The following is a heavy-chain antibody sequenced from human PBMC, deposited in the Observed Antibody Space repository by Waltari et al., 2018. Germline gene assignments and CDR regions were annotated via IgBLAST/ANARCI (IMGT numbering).Heavy chain of an antibody. CDR1: AASISSYY. J-gene: IGHJ4*02. Sequence: QVWLQESGPGLVKPSETLSLTCTVSAASISSYYWSWIRQPPGKGLEWIAYIYFSGSTYYNPSRKSRVAISGDTSKKQFSLRLSSVTAADTAVYYCARGDTSNWFASYFDFWGQGILVSVSS. D-gene: IGHD3-10*01. CDR2: IYFSGST. V-gene: IGHV4-59*01. CDR3: ARGDTSNWFASYFDF.